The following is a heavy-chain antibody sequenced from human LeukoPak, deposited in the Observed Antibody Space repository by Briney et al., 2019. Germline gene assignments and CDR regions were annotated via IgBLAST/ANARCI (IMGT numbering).Heavy chain of an antibody. J-gene: IGHJ3*02. Sequence: SETLSLTCAVYGGSFSGYYWSWIRQPPGKGLGWIGEINHSGSTNYNPSLKSRVTISVDTSKNQFSLKLSSVTAADTAVYYCAAGKDAFDIWGQGTMVTVSS. D-gene: IGHD1-26*01. CDR3: AAGKDAFDI. CDR1: GGSFSGYY. CDR2: INHSGST. V-gene: IGHV4-34*01.